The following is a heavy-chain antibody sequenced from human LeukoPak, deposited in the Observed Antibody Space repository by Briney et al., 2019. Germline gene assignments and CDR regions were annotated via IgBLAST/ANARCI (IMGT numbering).Heavy chain of an antibody. J-gene: IGHJ4*02. D-gene: IGHD6-19*01. CDR2: ISGSGGST. Sequence: GGSLRLSCAASAFTFTTYAMGWVRQAPGKGLEWVSAISGSGGSTYYADSVKGRFTISRDNSKNTLFLQMNGLRAEDTAVYYCAKGGYSSGWRNYFDYWAQGTLVTVSS. V-gene: IGHV3-23*01. CDR1: AFTFTTYA. CDR3: AKGGYSSGWRNYFDY.